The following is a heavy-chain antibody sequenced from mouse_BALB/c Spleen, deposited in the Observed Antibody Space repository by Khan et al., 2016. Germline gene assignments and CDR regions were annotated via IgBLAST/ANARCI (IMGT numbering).Heavy chain of an antibody. CDR1: GYTFTDYV. D-gene: IGHD3-3*01. Sequence: QVQLKESGPELVKPGASVKMSCKASGYTFTDYVISWVKQRTGQGLEWIGEIYPGSGSTYYNEKFKGKATLTADKSSNTAYMKLSSLTSEDSAVYFCAKGLGAMDYWGQGTSVTVSS. CDR3: AKGLGAMDY. CDR2: IYPGSGST. J-gene: IGHJ4*01. V-gene: IGHV1-77*01.